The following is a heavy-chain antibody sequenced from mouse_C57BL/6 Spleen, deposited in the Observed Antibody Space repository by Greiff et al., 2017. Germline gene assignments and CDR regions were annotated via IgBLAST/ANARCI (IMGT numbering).Heavy chain of an antibody. CDR1: GFTFSDYG. CDR3: ARYYGSRYFEV. J-gene: IGHJ1*03. D-gene: IGHD1-1*01. V-gene: IGHV5-17*01. CDR2: ISSGSSTI. Sequence: EVQRVESGGGLVNPGGSLKLSCAASGFTFSDYGMHWVRQAPEKGLEWVAYISSGSSTIYYADTVKGRFTISRDNAKNTLFLQMTSRRSEDSAMLYCARYYGSRYFEVWGTGTTVTVSS.